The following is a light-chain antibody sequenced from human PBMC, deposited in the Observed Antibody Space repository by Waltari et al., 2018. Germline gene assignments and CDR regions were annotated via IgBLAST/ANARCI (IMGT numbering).Light chain of an antibody. CDR3: QHYNNWPWT. V-gene: IGKV3-15*01. Sequence: EIVMTQSPATLSVSPGERVTLSCRASQTIDNNLAWYQKKPGQAPRLLIYDATTRANGVPDRFSGSGSGTEFTLTISSLQSEDFAVYYCQHYNNWPWTLGQGTKVEIK. CDR2: DAT. J-gene: IGKJ1*01. CDR1: QTIDNN.